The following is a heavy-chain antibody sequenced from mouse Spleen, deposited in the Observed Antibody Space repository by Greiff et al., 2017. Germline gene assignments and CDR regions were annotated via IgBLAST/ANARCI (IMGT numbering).Heavy chain of an antibody. CDR1: GYAFSSSW. CDR2: IYPGDGDT. V-gene: IGHV1-82*01. J-gene: IGHJ3*01. D-gene: IGHD2-4*01. CDR3: ARSDYPWFAY. Sequence: LVESGPELVKPGASVKISCKASGYAFSSSWMNWVKQRPGKGLEWIGRIYPGDGDTNYNGKFKGKATLTADKSSSTAYMQLSSLTSEDSAVYFCARSDYPWFAYWGQGTLVTVSA.